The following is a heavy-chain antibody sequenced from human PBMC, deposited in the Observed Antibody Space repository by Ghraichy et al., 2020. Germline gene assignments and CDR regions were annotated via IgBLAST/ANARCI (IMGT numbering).Heavy chain of an antibody. Sequence: GGSLRLSCAASGFTFSSYWMSWVRQAPGKGLEWVANIKQDGSEKYYVDSVKGRFTISRDNAKNSLYLQMNSLRAEDTAVYYCARVSQQLVPFSVDYYYYYMDVWGKGTTVTVSS. CDR1: GFTFSSYW. V-gene: IGHV3-7*01. D-gene: IGHD6-13*01. J-gene: IGHJ6*03. CDR2: IKQDGSEK. CDR3: ARVSQQLVPFSVDYYYYYMDV.